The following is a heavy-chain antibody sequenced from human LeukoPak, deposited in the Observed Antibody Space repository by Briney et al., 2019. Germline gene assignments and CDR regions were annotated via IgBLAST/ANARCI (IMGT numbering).Heavy chain of an antibody. CDR3: ARAGDHTLFDY. D-gene: IGHD3-10*01. CDR1: GGSISSYY. CDR2: IYYSGST. J-gene: IGHJ4*02. Sequence: SETLSLTCTVSGGSISSYYWSWIRQPPGKGLDWIGYIYYSGSTNYNPSLKSRVTISVDTSKNQFSLKLSSVTAADTAVYYCARAGDHTLFDYWGQGTLVTVSS. V-gene: IGHV4-59*01.